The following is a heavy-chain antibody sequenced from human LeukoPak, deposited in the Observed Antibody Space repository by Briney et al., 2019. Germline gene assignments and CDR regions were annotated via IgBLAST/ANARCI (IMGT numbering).Heavy chain of an antibody. CDR1: GGSISGYY. Sequence: SETLSLTCTVSGGSISGYYWSWIRQPPGKGLEWIGYIYYSGSTNYNPSLKSRVTISVDTSKNQFSLKLSSVTAADTAVYYCARVGYQLRSRYFDLWGRGTLVTVSS. D-gene: IGHD2-2*01. CDR3: ARVGYQLRSRYFDL. CDR2: IYYSGST. J-gene: IGHJ2*01. V-gene: IGHV4-59*01.